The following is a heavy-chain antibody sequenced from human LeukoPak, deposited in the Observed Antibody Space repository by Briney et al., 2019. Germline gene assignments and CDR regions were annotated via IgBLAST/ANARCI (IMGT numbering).Heavy chain of an antibody. J-gene: IGHJ4*02. CDR3: AKSMVRGVIITLDY. Sequence: GRSLRLSCAASGFTFDDYAMHWVRQAPGKGLEWVSGISWNSGGIGYADSVKGRFTISRDNAKNSLYLQMNSLRAEDTALYYCAKSMVRGVIITLDYWGQGTLVTVSS. CDR2: ISWNSGGI. CDR1: GFTFDDYA. V-gene: IGHV3-9*01. D-gene: IGHD3-10*01.